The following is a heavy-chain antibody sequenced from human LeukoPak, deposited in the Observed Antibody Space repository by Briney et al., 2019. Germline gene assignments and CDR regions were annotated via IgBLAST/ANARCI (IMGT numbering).Heavy chain of an antibody. V-gene: IGHV3-30*04. CDR2: ISYDGSNK. CDR3: ARVMGRYCSSTSCYVDY. Sequence: GGSLRLSCAASGIAFSSYAMHWVRQAPGKGLGWVAVISYDGSNKYYADSVKGRFTISRDNSKNTLYLQMNSLRAEDTAVYYCARVMGRYCSSTSCYVDYWGQGTLVTVSS. CDR1: GIAFSSYA. J-gene: IGHJ4*02. D-gene: IGHD2-2*01.